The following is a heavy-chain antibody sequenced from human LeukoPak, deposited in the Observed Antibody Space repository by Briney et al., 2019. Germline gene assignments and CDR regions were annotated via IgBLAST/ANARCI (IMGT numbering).Heavy chain of an antibody. D-gene: IGHD3-22*01. Sequence: SETLSLTCAVYGGSFSGYYWSWIRQPPGKGLEWIGEINHSGSTNYNPSLKSRVTISVDTSKNQSSLKLSSVTAADTAVYYCARGIYYYDSSGYGFDYWGQGTLVTVSS. J-gene: IGHJ4*02. CDR2: INHSGST. V-gene: IGHV4-34*01. CDR3: ARGIYYYDSSGYGFDY. CDR1: GGSFSGYY.